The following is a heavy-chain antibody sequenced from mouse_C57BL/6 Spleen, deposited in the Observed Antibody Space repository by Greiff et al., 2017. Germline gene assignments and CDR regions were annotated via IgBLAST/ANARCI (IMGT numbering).Heavy chain of an antibody. CDR3: AKGPGGYFDY. Sequence: QVQLQQPGAELVMPGASVKLSCKASGYTFTSYWMHWVKQRPGQGLEWIGEIDPSDSYTNYNQKFKGKSTLTVDKSSSTAYMQLSSLTSEDSAVXYCAKGPGGYFDYWGQGTTLTVSS. V-gene: IGHV1-69*01. CDR1: GYTFTSYW. J-gene: IGHJ2*01. CDR2: IDPSDSYT.